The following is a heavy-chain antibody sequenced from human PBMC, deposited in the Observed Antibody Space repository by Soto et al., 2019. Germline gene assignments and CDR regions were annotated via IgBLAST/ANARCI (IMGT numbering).Heavy chain of an antibody. CDR2: IKPDESEK. D-gene: IGHD4-4*01. J-gene: IGHJ5*02. V-gene: IGHV3-7*01. CDR1: GFTFSDSW. CDR3: VRGGSNYAS. Sequence: PGGSLRLSCTASGFTFSDSWMTWARQAPGKGLEWVARIKPDESEKKYADSVKGRFSISRDNAKNSMYLQMDSLRGEDTAVYYCVRGGSNYASWGQGTLVTVSS.